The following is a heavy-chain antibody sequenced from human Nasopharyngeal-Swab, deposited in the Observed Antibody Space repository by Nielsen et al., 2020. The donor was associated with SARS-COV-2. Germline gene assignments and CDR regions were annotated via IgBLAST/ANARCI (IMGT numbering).Heavy chain of an antibody. CDR2: FDPEDGET. CDR3: ATGGIALGRFDP. D-gene: IGHD6-13*01. V-gene: IGHV1-24*01. Sequence: ASVKVSCKVSGYTLTELSMHWVRQAPGKGLEWMGGFDPEDGETIYAQKFQGRVTMTEDTSTDTVYMELSSLRSEDTAVYYCATGGIALGRFDPWGQGTLVTVSS. CDR1: GYTLTELS. J-gene: IGHJ5*02.